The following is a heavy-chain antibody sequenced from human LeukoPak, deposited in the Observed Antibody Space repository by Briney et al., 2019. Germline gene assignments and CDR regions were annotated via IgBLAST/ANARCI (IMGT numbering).Heavy chain of an antibody. J-gene: IGHJ4*02. CDR1: GFTFSDYY. Sequence: GGSLRLSCAASGFTFSDYYMSWIRQAPGKGLEWVSYTSSSGSTIYYADSVKGRFTISRDNAKNSLYLQMNSLRAEDTAVYYCARDRGPMYSSGWYAVYWGQGTLVTVSS. CDR3: ARDRGPMYSSGWYAVY. V-gene: IGHV3-11*01. D-gene: IGHD6-19*01. CDR2: TSSSGSTI.